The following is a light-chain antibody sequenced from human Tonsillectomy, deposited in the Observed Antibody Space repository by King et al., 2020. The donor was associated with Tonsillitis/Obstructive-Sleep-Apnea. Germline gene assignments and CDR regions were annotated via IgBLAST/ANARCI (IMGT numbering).Light chain of an antibody. CDR3: QSWVPNPWV. V-gene: IGLV1-40*01. Sequence: NRPSGVPDRFSGSKSGTSASLAITGLQAEDEADYYCQSWVPNPWVFGGGTK. J-gene: IGLJ3*02.